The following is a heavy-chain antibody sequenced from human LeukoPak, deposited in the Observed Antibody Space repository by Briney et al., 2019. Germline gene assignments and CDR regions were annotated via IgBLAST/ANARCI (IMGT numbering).Heavy chain of an antibody. CDR1: GGSISSYY. V-gene: IGHV4-59*01. Sequence: PSETLSPTCTVSGGSISSYYWSWIRQPPGKGLEWIGYIYYSGSINYNPSLKSRVTISVDTSKNQFSLKLSSVTAADTAVYYCARVSSMIYPWFDPWGQGTLVTVSS. J-gene: IGHJ5*02. D-gene: IGHD3-22*01. CDR2: IYYSGSI. CDR3: ARVSSMIYPWFDP.